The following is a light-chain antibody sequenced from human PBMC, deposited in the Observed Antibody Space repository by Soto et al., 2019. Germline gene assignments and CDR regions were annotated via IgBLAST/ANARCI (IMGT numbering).Light chain of an antibody. J-gene: IGLJ2*01. CDR3: AAWDDNLDGVL. CDR2: LNSDGSH. Sequence: QSVLTQSPSASASLGASVKLTCTLSSGHSSYAIAWHQQQPEKGPRYLMKLNSDGSHSKGDGIPDRFSGSSSGAERYLTISSLQSEDEADYYCAAWDDNLDGVLFGGGTKLTVL. CDR1: SGHSSYA. V-gene: IGLV4-69*01.